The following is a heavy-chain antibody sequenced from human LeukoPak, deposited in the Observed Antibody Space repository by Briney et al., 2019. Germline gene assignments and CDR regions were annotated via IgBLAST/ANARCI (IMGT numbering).Heavy chain of an antibody. CDR3: ARGRTTGRLFDY. V-gene: IGHV4-4*07. Sequence: SETLSLTCTVSGGSISNYYWSWIRQPAGKGLEWIGRIYTSGSTNYNPSLKSRVTMSVDTSKNQFSLKLSSVTAADTAVYYCARGRTTGRLFDYWGQGTLVTVSS. J-gene: IGHJ4*02. D-gene: IGHD1-14*01. CDR2: IYTSGST. CDR1: GGSISNYY.